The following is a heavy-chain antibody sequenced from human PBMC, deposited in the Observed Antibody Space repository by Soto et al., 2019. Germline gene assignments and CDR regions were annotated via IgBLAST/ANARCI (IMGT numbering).Heavy chain of an antibody. Sequence: LSLTCSVSGGSISRSSHYWGWIRQPPGKGLEWIGNIYYNGNTYYNPSLKSRVTISIDTSKNRFSLRLSSVTAADTAVYFCGARQANYYFYGMDVWGQGTTVTVSS. CDR3: GARQANYYFYGMDV. CDR1: GGSISRSSHY. V-gene: IGHV4-39*02. D-gene: IGHD6-6*01. J-gene: IGHJ6*02. CDR2: IYYNGNT.